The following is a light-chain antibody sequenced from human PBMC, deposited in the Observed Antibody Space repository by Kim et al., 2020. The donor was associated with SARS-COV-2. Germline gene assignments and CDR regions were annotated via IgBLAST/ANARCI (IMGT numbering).Light chain of an antibody. CDR3: QQYGTSRT. V-gene: IGKV3-20*01. CDR2: GAS. CDR1: QRITSRY. J-gene: IGKJ1*01. Sequence: LSPGERANLSCRANQRITSRYLAWYQQKVGQSPRLLIYGASNRATGIPERFSGSGSGTDFTLTISSLAPEDFAVYYCQQYGTSRTFGQGTKVDIK.